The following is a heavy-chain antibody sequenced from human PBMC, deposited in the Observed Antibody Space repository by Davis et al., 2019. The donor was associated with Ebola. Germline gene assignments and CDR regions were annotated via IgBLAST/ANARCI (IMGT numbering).Heavy chain of an antibody. CDR2: ISGSGGST. CDR3: AKSDGLGMITFGGVIVHYFDY. Sequence: PGGSLRLSFAASGFTFRSYALSGVRQAPGKGLGWVSAISGSGGSTYYADSVKGRFTISRDNSKNTLYLQMNSLRAEDTAVYYCAKSDGLGMITFGGVIVHYFDYWGQGTLVTVSS. J-gene: IGHJ4*02. CDR1: GFTFRSYA. D-gene: IGHD3-16*02. V-gene: IGHV3-23*01.